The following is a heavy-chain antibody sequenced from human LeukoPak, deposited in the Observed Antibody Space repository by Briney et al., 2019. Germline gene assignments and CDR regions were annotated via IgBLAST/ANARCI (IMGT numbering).Heavy chain of an antibody. D-gene: IGHD3-9*01. CDR1: GFTFSSYA. CDR3: AKVGYDIFTGTGDDAFDI. CDR2: ISGSGGST. Sequence: GGSLRLSCAASGFTFSSYAMSWVRQAPGKGLEWVSAISGSGGSTYYADSVKGRFTISRDNSKNTLYLQMNSLRAEDTAVYYCAKVGYDIFTGTGDDAFDIWGQGTMVTVSS. J-gene: IGHJ3*02. V-gene: IGHV3-23*01.